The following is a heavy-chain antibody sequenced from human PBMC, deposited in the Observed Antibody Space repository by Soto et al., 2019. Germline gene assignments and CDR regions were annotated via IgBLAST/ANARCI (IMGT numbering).Heavy chain of an antibody. D-gene: IGHD3-22*01. CDR3: ARDVYVDYYDSSGYYHPDY. V-gene: IGHV3-33*01. Sequence: PVGSLRLSCAASGFTFSSYGMHWVRQAPGKGLEWVAVIWYDGSNKYYADSVKGRFTISRDNSKNTLYLQMNSLRAEDTAVYYCARDVYVDYYDSSGYYHPDYWGQGTLVTVSS. J-gene: IGHJ4*02. CDR1: GFTFSSYG. CDR2: IWYDGSNK.